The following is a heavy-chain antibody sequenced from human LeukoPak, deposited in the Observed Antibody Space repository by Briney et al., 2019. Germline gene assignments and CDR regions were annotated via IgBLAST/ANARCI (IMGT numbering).Heavy chain of an antibody. J-gene: IGHJ3*02. CDR2: INHSGST. CDR1: GGSFSGYY. D-gene: IGHD3-3*01. CDR3: ARGGYYRPTGAFDI. V-gene: IGHV4-34*01. Sequence: PSETLSLTCAVYGGSFSGYYWSWIRQPPGKGLEWIGEINHSGSTNYNPSLKSRVTISVDTSKNQFSLKLSSVTAADTAVYYCARGGYYRPTGAFDIWGQGTMVTVSS.